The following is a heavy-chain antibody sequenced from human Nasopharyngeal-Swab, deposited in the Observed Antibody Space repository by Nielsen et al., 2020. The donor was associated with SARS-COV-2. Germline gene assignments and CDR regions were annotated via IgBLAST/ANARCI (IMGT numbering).Heavy chain of an antibody. V-gene: IGHV3-48*03. CDR2: ISSSGSTI. D-gene: IGHD3-9*01. CDR1: GFTYW. Sequence: GESLKISCAASGFTYWMNWVRQAPGKGLEWVSYISSSGSTIYYADSVKGRFTISRDNAKNSLYLQMNSLRAEDTAVYYCAREVDDILTGYYIGSWFDPWGQGTLVTVSS. J-gene: IGHJ5*02. CDR3: AREVDDILTGYYIGSWFDP.